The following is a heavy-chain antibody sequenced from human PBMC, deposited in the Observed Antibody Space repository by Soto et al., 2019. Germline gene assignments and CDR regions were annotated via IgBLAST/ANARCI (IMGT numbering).Heavy chain of an antibody. CDR2: IYTDGTT. J-gene: IGHJ4*02. Sequence: EVQLVESGGGLVQPGGSLRLSCAVSGITVRSDHMTWVRQAPGKGLEWVSEIYTDGTTYYADSVKGRFIISRDNSKKTLYLQMNSLRAEDTAVYYCARDAAVTGTGLDYWGQGILVTVSS. CDR1: GITVRSDH. D-gene: IGHD6-19*01. V-gene: IGHV3-66*01. CDR3: ARDAAVTGTGLDY.